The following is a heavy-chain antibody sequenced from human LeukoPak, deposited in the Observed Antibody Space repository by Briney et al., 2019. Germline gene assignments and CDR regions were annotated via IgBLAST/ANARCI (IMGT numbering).Heavy chain of an antibody. J-gene: IGHJ4*02. V-gene: IGHV3-33*01. D-gene: IGHD3-22*01. Sequence: PGGSLRLSCVASGFTFSSYGMHWVRQAPGKGLEWVAVIWYDGSNKYYADSVKGRFTISRDNSKNTLYLQMNSLRAEDTAVYYCARDLKDYYDSSGYAGGYWGQGTLVTVSS. CDR1: GFTFSSYG. CDR3: ARDLKDYYDSSGYAGGY. CDR2: IWYDGSNK.